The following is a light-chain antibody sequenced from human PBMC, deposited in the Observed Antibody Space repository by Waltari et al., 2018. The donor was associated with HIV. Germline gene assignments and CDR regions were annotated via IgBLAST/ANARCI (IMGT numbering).Light chain of an antibody. CDR2: EAS. Sequence: DIQMTQSPSSLSASVGDRVTIACQASQDISGGLNWYQQKPGKAPKLLIYEASNLETGVPSMFSGSGSRTDFTFTITSVQPEDIATYYCQQSDNLLYTFGQGTKLEIK. V-gene: IGKV1-33*01. J-gene: IGKJ2*01. CDR3: QQSDNLLYT. CDR1: QDISGG.